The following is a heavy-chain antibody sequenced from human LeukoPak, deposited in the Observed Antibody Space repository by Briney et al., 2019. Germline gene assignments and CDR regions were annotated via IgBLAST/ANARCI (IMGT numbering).Heavy chain of an antibody. CDR3: ARAPSGSYFSPPDMDAFDI. J-gene: IGHJ3*02. Sequence: GASVKVSCKASGYTFTSYAMNWVRQAPGQGLEWMGWINTNTGNPTYAQGFTGRFVFSLDTSVSTAYLQISSLKAEDTAVYYCARAPSGSYFSPPDMDAFDIWGQGTMVTVSS. CDR2: INTNTGNP. CDR1: GYTFTSYA. D-gene: IGHD1-26*01. V-gene: IGHV7-4-1*02.